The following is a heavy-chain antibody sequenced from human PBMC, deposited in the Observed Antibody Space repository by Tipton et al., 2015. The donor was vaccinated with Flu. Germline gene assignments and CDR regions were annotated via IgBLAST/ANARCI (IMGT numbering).Heavy chain of an antibody. CDR2: INANDNGT. V-gene: IGHV1-2*02. CDR1: GYSFTAHY. Sequence: QGQLVQSGAELKKPGASVKLSCQGSGYSFTAHYMHWVRQAPGQGLEWMGWINANDNGTRYPQKFQGRVTMTRDTSISTVYMELSRLSSDDTAVYYCARDGAGYNGAFDMWGQETMVTVSS. CDR3: ARDGAGYNGAFDM. J-gene: IGHJ3*02. D-gene: IGHD5-24*01.